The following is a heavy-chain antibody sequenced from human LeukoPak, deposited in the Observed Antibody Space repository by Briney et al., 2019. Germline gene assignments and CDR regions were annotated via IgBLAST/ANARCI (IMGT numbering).Heavy chain of an antibody. J-gene: IGHJ4*02. CDR3: ARDPSAVAINTYG. D-gene: IGHD6-13*01. V-gene: IGHV3-66*01. CDR2: IYSGGST. CDR1: GFTVSNNY. Sequence: GGSLRLSCAASGFTVSNNYMYWVRQAPGKGLEWVSLIYSGGSTHYADSVKGRFTISRDSSRNTLYLQMNSLRVEDTAVYYCARDPSAVAINTYGWGQGTLVTVSS.